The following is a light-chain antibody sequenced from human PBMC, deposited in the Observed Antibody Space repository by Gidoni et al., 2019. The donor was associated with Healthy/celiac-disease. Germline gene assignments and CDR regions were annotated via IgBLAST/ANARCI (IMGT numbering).Light chain of an antibody. V-gene: IGKV3-11*01. CDR3: QQRSNWLT. Sequence: EIVLTQSPATLSLSPGERATLSCRASQSVSSYLAWYQQKPGQAPRLLIYDASNRATGIPARFIGSGSGTDFTLTISSLEPEDFAVYYCQQRSNWLTVXGXTKVEIK. CDR2: DAS. J-gene: IGKJ4*01. CDR1: QSVSSY.